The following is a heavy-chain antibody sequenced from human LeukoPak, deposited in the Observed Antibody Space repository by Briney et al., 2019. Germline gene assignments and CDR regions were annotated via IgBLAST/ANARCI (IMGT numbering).Heavy chain of an antibody. Sequence: PGGSLRLSCAASGFTFTSYSMNWVRQAPGKGLEWVSSISSSSSYIYYADSVKGRFTISRDNAKNSLYLQMKSLRAEDTAVYYCARDPFSTVVTADYWGQGTLVTVSS. CDR2: ISSSSSYI. CDR3: ARDPFSTVVTADY. D-gene: IGHD4-23*01. CDR1: GFTFTSYS. V-gene: IGHV3-21*01. J-gene: IGHJ4*02.